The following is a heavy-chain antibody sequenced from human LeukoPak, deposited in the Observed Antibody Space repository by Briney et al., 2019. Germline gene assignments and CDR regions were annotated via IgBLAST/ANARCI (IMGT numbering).Heavy chain of an antibody. CDR1: GFTFSSYG. D-gene: IGHD1-14*01. CDR2: IRYDGIVT. CDR3: ARANPADFNL. J-gene: IGHJ2*01. V-gene: IGHV3-74*01. Sequence: GGSLRLSCAASGFTFSSYGMHWVRQAPGKGLVWVSRIRYDGIVTNYADSVEGRFTISRDNAKNTVHLQMNSLRDDDTAVYYCARANPADFNLWGRGTLVTVSS.